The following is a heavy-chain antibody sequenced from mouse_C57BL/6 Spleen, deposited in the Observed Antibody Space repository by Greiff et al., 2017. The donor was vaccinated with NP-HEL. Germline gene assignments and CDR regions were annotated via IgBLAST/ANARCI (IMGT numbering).Heavy chain of an antibody. Sequence: VQLQQPGAELVKPGASVKMSCKASGYTFTSYWITWVKQRPGQGLAWIGDIYPNSGSTNYNEKFKSKATLTVDKSSSTAYMQLSSLTSEDSAVYYCARWGPYGNFSYWYFDVWGTGTTVTVSS. J-gene: IGHJ1*03. CDR3: ARWGPYGNFSYWYFDV. D-gene: IGHD2-1*01. CDR1: GYTFTSYW. V-gene: IGHV1-55*01. CDR2: IYPNSGST.